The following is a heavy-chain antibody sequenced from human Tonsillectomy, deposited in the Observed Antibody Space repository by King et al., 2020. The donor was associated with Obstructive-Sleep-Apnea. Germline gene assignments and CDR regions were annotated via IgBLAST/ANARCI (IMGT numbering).Heavy chain of an antibody. Sequence: QLQESGPRLVKPSETLSLTCTVSGGSMRSRSYSWGWIRQPPGKGLEWIGNIYNSGNTFYNPSLKSRVTISVDTSKNQFSLKLNSVTAADTAVYYCARDPYSSTWLAYWGQGTLVTVSS. CDR1: GGSMRSRSYS. J-gene: IGHJ4*02. CDR3: ARDPYSSTWLAY. D-gene: IGHD6-13*01. V-gene: IGHV4-39*07. CDR2: IYNSGNT.